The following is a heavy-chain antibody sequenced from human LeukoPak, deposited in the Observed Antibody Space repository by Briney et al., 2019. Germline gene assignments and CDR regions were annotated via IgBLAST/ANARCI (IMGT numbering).Heavy chain of an antibody. Sequence: SETLSLTCTVSGGSISSYYWSWIRQPAGKGLEWIGRIYTSGSTNYNPSLKSRVTISVDTSKNQFSLKLSSVTAADTAVYYCVRHGGKGVFSNWFDPWGQGTPVTVSS. CDR1: GGSISSYY. V-gene: IGHV4-4*07. J-gene: IGHJ5*02. D-gene: IGHD2-8*01. CDR3: VRHGGKGVFSNWFDP. CDR2: IYTSGST.